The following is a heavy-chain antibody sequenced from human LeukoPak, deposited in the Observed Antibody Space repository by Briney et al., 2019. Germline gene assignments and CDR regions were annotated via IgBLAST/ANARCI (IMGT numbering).Heavy chain of an antibody. J-gene: IGHJ5*02. Sequence: GGSLRLSCAGSGFTFSSYGMSWVRQAPGKGLEWVSGITGSGGSTYYADSVKGRFTISRDNSKNTPYLQMNSLRAEDTAVYYCAGISGVVVVAATRDWFDPWGQGTLVTVSS. D-gene: IGHD2-15*01. CDR2: ITGSGGST. CDR3: AGISGVVVVAATRDWFDP. V-gene: IGHV3-23*01. CDR1: GFTFSSYG.